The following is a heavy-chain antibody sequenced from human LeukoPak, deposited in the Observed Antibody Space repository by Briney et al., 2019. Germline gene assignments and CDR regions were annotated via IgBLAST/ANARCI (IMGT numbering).Heavy chain of an antibody. CDR1: GYTFTSYD. CDR2: MNPNSGNT. CDR3: ARAEYKTSYDFWSGYYRSGDYYYYGMDV. Sequence: GASVKVSCKASGYTFTSYDINWVRQAPGQGLEWMGWMNPNSGNTVYAQKFQGRVTMTRNTSISTAYMELSSLRSEDTAVYYCARAEYKTSYDFWSGYYRSGDYYYYGMDVWGQGTTVTVSS. J-gene: IGHJ6*02. V-gene: IGHV1-8*01. D-gene: IGHD3-3*01.